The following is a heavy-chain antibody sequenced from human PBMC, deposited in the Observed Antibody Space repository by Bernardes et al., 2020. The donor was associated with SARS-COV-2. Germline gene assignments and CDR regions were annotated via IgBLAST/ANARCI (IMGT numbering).Heavy chain of an antibody. D-gene: IGHD3-16*01. CDR1: GGSFSGYY. V-gene: IGHV4-34*01. Sequence: SETLSLTCAVYGGSFSGYYWTWIRQPPGKGLEWIGEIDHSGSTNYNPSLKSRVTISVDTSKNHFSLNLASVTAADTAVYYCARGGGPLDYWGQGTLVTVSS. J-gene: IGHJ4*02. CDR3: ARGGGPLDY. CDR2: IDHSGST.